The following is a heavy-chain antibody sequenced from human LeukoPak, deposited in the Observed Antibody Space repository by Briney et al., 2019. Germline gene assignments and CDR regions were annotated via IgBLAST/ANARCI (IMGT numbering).Heavy chain of an antibody. CDR2: ISTTSVM. J-gene: IGHJ4*02. CDR3: ARYRDYAFDY. D-gene: IGHD4-17*01. Sequence: SGGSLRLSCAASGFTFSSYSMNWVRQAPGKGLEWISYISTTSVMYYADSVKGRFTISRDNAKNSLYLQMNSLRDEDTAVYYCARYRDYAFDYWGQGTLVTVSS. V-gene: IGHV3-48*02. CDR1: GFTFSSYS.